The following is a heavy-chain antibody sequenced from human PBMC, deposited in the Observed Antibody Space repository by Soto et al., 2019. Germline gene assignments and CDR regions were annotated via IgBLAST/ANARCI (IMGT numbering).Heavy chain of an antibody. CDR1: GFTFSSYA. CDR3: AKDSHYDFWSGYRDNWFDP. V-gene: IGHV3-23*01. CDR2: ISGSGGST. Sequence: EVQLLESGGGLVQPGGSLRLSCAASGFTFSSYAMSWVRQAPGKGLEWVSAISGSGGSTYYADSVKGRFTISRDNSKNTLYLQMNSLRAEDTAVYYCAKDSHYDFWSGYRDNWFDPWGQGTLVTVSS. J-gene: IGHJ5*02. D-gene: IGHD3-3*01.